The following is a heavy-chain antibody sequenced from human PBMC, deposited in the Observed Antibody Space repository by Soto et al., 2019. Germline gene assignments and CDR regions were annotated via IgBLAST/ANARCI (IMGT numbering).Heavy chain of an antibody. CDR1: GFTFSSYS. CDR2: ISSSSSYI. Sequence: PGGSLRLSCAASGFTFSSYSMNWVRQAPGKGLEWVSSISSSSSYIYYADSVKGRFTISRDNAKNSLYLQMNSLRAEDTAVYYCAKGMVTYYYGMDVWGQGTTVIVSS. D-gene: IGHD2-8*01. CDR3: AKGMVTYYYGMDV. J-gene: IGHJ6*02. V-gene: IGHV3-21*01.